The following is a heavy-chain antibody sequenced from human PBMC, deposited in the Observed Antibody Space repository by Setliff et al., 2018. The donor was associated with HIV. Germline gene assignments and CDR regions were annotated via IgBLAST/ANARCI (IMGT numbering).Heavy chain of an antibody. Sequence: GGSLRLSCAASGFTFSSHAVSWVRQAPGTGLEWVSSISGSGGSAYYADSVKGRFTISRDDSKNTLYLQMNSLRAEDTAVYYCAKDMEMTTIGIFDYWGQGTLVTVSS. D-gene: IGHD4-4*01. CDR3: AKDMEMTTIGIFDY. V-gene: IGHV3-23*01. CDR1: GFTFSSHA. J-gene: IGHJ4*02. CDR2: ISGSGGSA.